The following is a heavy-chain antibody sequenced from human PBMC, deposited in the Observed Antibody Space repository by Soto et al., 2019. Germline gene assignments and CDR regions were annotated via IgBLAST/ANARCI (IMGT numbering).Heavy chain of an antibody. Sequence: GSLRLSCAASGFTFSSYWMSWVRQAPGKGLEWVANIKQDGSEKYYVDSVKGRFTISRDNAKNSLYLQMNSLRAEDTAVYYCAREGNYADTTNNWFDPWGQGTLVTVSS. CDR3: AREGNYADTTNNWFDP. V-gene: IGHV3-7*05. CDR1: GFTFSSYW. CDR2: IKQDGSEK. J-gene: IGHJ5*02. D-gene: IGHD1-7*01.